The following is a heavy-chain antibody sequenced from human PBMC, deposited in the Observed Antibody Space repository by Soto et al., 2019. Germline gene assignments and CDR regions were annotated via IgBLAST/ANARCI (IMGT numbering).Heavy chain of an antibody. CDR1: GGTFSSYT. CDR3: ARDRLQFRLRTEGAFDN. D-gene: IGHD5-12*01. CDR2: IIPILGIA. V-gene: IGHV1-69*08. J-gene: IGHJ3*02. Sequence: QVQLVQSGAEVKKPGSSVKVSCKASGGTFSSYTISWVRQAPGQGLEWMGRIIPILGIANYAQKFQGRVTITADKSTSTAYMELSSLRSEDTAVYYCARDRLQFRLRTEGAFDNWGQGTMVTVSS.